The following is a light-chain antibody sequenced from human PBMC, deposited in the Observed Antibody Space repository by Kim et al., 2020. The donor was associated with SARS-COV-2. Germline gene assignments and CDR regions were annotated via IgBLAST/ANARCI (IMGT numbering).Light chain of an antibody. Sequence: EIVMTQSPATLSVSPGERATLSCRASQCVSSNLAWYQQKPGQAPRLLIYGASTRATGIPARFSGSGSGTEFTLTISSLQSEDFAVYYCQQYNNWPPRTFGQGTKVDIK. CDR2: GAS. V-gene: IGKV3-15*01. J-gene: IGKJ1*01. CDR3: QQYNNWPPRT. CDR1: QCVSSN.